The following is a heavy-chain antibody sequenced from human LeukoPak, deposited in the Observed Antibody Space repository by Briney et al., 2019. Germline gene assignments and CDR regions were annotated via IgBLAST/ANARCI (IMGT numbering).Heavy chain of an antibody. Sequence: GASVKVSCKASGYTFTSYGISWVRQAPGQGLEWMAWISGYNGNTNYAQNLQGRVTVTTDTSTNTAYMELRSLRSEDTAVYYCAREGSWVGDCSGGSCYLDYWGQGTLVTVSS. D-gene: IGHD2-15*01. CDR3: AREGSWVGDCSGGSCYLDY. CDR1: GYTFTSYG. J-gene: IGHJ4*02. CDR2: ISGYNGNT. V-gene: IGHV1-18*01.